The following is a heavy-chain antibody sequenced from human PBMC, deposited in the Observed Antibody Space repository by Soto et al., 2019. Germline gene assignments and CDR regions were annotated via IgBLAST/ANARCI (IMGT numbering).Heavy chain of an antibody. J-gene: IGHJ4*02. Sequence: LRLSCAASGFTFISYAMYWVRQAPGKGLEWVAVISYDGSNKYYADSVKGRFTISRDNSKNTLYLQMNSLRAEDTAVYYCARDGLMMEYYDSSGYYFDYWGQGTLVTVSS. CDR1: GFTFISYA. CDR2: ISYDGSNK. D-gene: IGHD3-22*01. CDR3: ARDGLMMEYYDSSGYYFDY. V-gene: IGHV3-30-3*01.